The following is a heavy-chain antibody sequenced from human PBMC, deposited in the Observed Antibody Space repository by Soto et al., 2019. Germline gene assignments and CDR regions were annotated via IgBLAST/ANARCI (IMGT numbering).Heavy chain of an antibody. CDR2: IIPIFGTA. Sequence: SVKGSCKASGGTFSSDAISWGRQAPGQGLEWMGGIIPIFGTANYAQKFQGRVTITADESTSTAYMELSSLRSEDTAVYYCARDKGDTAMGNFDYWGQGTLVTVSS. J-gene: IGHJ4*02. V-gene: IGHV1-69*13. CDR1: GGTFSSDA. D-gene: IGHD5-18*01. CDR3: ARDKGDTAMGNFDY.